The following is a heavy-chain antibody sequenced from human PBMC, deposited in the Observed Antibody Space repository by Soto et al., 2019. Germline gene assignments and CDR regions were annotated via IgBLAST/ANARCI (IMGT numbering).Heavy chain of an antibody. D-gene: IGHD5-12*01. CDR3: ARPTVDSGYSISDY. CDR1: GYSFTSYW. CDR2: IYPGDSDT. V-gene: IGHV5-51*01. J-gene: IGHJ4*02. Sequence: PGESLKISCKGSGYSFTSYWIGWVRQMPGKGLEWMGIIYPGDSDTRYSPSFQGHVTISTDKSISTAYLQWSSLKASDTAMYYCARPTVDSGYSISDYWGQGTQVTVSS.